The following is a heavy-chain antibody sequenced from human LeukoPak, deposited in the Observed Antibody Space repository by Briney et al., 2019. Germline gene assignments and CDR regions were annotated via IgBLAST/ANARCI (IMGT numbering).Heavy chain of an antibody. CDR3: ARSRGRSYGS. V-gene: IGHV4-39*01. CDR2: ISYSGST. Sequence: ASETLSLTCTFTGGSISSSNFYWGWIRQPPRKGLEWIGTISYSGSTYYNPSLKSRVTISVDTSKNQFSLKLSSVAAADTAVYYCARSRGRSYGSWGQGTLVTVSS. CDR1: GGSISSSNFY. D-gene: IGHD5-18*01. J-gene: IGHJ4*02.